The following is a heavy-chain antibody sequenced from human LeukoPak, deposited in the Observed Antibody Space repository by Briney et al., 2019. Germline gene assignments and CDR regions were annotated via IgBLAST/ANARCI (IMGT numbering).Heavy chain of an antibody. CDR2: INHSGNT. J-gene: IGHJ4*02. CDR3: ARKSLVRSSKPLDY. Sequence: KPSETLPLTSAVYGGSFSVYYWSGIRQPPGKGLECVGEINHSGNTNYNPSLKSHVTISVDTSKNQFSLKLSSVTAADTAVYYCARKSLVRSSKPLDYWGQGTLVTVSS. D-gene: IGHD6-13*01. V-gene: IGHV4-34*01. CDR1: GGSFSVYY.